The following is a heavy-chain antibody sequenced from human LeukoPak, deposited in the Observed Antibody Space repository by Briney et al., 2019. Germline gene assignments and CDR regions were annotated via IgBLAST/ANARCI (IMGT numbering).Heavy chain of an antibody. CDR2: MYYSGST. D-gene: IGHD5-18*01. V-gene: IGHV4-59*01. CDR1: GGSISSYY. CDR3: ARGEYNHGLDF. Sequence: SETLSLTCTVSGGSISSYYWSWIRQPPGKGLEWIGYMYYSGSTNYNPSLKSRVTISVDTSKNQFSLKLSSVTAADTALYYCARGEYNHGLDFWGQGTPVTVSS. J-gene: IGHJ4*03.